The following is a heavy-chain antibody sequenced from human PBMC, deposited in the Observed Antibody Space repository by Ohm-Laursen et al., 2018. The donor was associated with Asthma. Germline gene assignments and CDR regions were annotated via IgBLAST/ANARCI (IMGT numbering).Heavy chain of an antibody. CDR3: VREGYCSGGSCYSDAFDI. V-gene: IGHV1-69*13. CDR1: GGTFSSYA. Sequence: GASVKVSCKSSGGTFSSYAISWVRQAPGQGLEWMGGIIPIFGTANYAQKFQGRVTITADESTSTAYMELSSLRSEDTAVYYCVREGYCSGGSCYSDAFDIWGQGTMVTVSS. J-gene: IGHJ3*02. CDR2: IIPIFGTA. D-gene: IGHD2-15*01.